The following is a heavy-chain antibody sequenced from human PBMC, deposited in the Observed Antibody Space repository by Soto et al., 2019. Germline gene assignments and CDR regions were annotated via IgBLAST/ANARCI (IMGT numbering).Heavy chain of an antibody. CDR3: ARDLKVAGTNSFYYYAMDV. CDR1: GFTFSNYT. Sequence: EVQLVESGGGLVKPGGSLTLSCAASGFTFSNYTMNWVRQAPGKGLEWVSSISRSSRNIYYADSVKGRFTISRDNAKNALYLHMNILRAGDTAVYYFARDLKVAGTNSFYYYAMDVWGQGTTVTVSS. CDR2: ISRSSRNI. D-gene: IGHD6-19*01. J-gene: IGHJ6*02. V-gene: IGHV3-21*01.